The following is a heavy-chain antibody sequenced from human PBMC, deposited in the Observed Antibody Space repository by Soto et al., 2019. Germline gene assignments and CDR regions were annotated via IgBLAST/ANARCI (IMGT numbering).Heavy chain of an antibody. J-gene: IGHJ6*02. CDR3: ARDRGFSIRGYYYGMDA. CDR2: INPSGGST. D-gene: IGHD3-10*01. CDR1: GYTFTSYY. V-gene: IGHV1-46*03. Sequence: ASVKVSCKASGYTFTSYYMHWVRQAPGQGLEWMGIINPSGGSTSYAQKFQGRVTMTRDTSTSTVYTELSSLRSEDTAVYYCARDRGFSIRGYYYGMDAWGQGTTVTVSS.